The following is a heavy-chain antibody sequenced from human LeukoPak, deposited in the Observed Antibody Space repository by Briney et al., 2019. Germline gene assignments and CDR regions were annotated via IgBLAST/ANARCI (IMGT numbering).Heavy chain of an antibody. J-gene: IGHJ4*02. V-gene: IGHV1-18*01. D-gene: IGHD2-2*02. CDR1: GYTFTSYG. CDR2: ISAYNGNT. CDR3: ARQYCSSTSCYTDFDY. Sequence: GASVKVSCKASGYTFTSYGISWVRQAPGQGLEWMGWISAYNGNTNYAQKLQGRVTMTTDTSTSTAYMELRSLRSDDTAVYYCARQYCSSTSCYTDFDYWGQGTLVTVSS.